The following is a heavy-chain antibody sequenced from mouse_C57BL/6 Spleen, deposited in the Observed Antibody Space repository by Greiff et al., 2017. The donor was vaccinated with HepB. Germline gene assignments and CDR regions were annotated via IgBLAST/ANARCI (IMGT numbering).Heavy chain of an antibody. CDR1: GYTFTDYE. CDR3: TRGLGAWFAY. CDR2: IDPETGGT. J-gene: IGHJ3*01. Sequence: VKLQESGAELVRPGASVTLSCKASGYTFTDYEMHWVKQTPVHGLEWIGAIDPETGGTAYNQKFKGKAILTADKSSSTAYMELRSLTSEDSAVYYCTRGLGAWFAYWGQGTLVTVSA. D-gene: IGHD3-1*01. V-gene: IGHV1-15*01.